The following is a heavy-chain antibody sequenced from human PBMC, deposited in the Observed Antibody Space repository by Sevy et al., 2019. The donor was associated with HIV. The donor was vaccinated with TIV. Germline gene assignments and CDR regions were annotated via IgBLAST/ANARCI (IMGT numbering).Heavy chain of an antibody. D-gene: IGHD5-12*01. CDR2: INHSGST. CDR1: GGSFSGYY. V-gene: IGHV4-34*01. J-gene: IGHJ3*02. Sequence: SETLSLTCAVYGGSFSGYYWSWIRQPPGKGLEWIGEINHSGSTNYNPSLKSRVTISVDTSKNQFSLKLSSVTAADTAVYYCASLEGRATIRPEDHDAFDIWGQGTMVTVSS. CDR3: ASLEGRATIRPEDHDAFDI.